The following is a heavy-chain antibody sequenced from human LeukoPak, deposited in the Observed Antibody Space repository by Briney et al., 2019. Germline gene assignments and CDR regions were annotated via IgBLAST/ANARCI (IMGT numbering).Heavy chain of an antibody. CDR3: ARYGSYGSYFDY. V-gene: IGHV3-7*01. CDR2: IKEDGSEK. Sequence: GGSLRLSCVASGFTFSVYWMSWVRQAPGRGLEWVANIKEDGSEKYYVDSVKGLFTIFRDNAKNSLYLQMSSLSAEDTAVYYCARYGSYGSYFDYWGQGTLVTVSS. D-gene: IGHD5-18*01. J-gene: IGHJ4*02. CDR1: GFTFSVYW.